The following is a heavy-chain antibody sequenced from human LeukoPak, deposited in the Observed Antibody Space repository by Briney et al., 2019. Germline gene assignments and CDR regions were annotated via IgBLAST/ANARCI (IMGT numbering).Heavy chain of an antibody. CDR2: IYYSGST. Sequence: SETLSLTCTVSGGSISSSSYYWGWIRQPPGKGLEWIGSIYYSGSTYYNPSLKSRVTISVDTSKNQFSLNLRSVTAADTAVYYCAKEESVTTPSFNYWGQGTLVTVSS. D-gene: IGHD4-17*01. V-gene: IGHV4-39*07. CDR1: GGSISSSSYY. CDR3: AKEESVTTPSFNY. J-gene: IGHJ4*02.